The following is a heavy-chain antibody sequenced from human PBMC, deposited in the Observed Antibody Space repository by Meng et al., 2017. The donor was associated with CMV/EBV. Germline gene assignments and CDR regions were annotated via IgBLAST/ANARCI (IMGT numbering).Heavy chain of an antibody. CDR1: GFTFSSYG. J-gene: IGHJ4*02. V-gene: IGHV3-30*02. Sequence: GGSLRLPCAASGFTFSSYGMHWVRQAPGKGLEWVAFIRYDGSNKYYADSVKGRFTISRDNSKNTLYLQMNSLRAEDTAVYYCAKDSELDCSSTSCYPMYYFDYWGQGTLVTVSS. CDR2: IRYDGSNK. CDR3: AKDSELDCSSTSCYPMYYFDY. D-gene: IGHD2-2*01.